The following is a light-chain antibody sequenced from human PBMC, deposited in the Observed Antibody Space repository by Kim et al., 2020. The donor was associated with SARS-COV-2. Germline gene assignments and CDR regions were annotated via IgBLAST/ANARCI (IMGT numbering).Light chain of an antibody. Sequence: ASVGDRLTITCRASQGISNDLAWYQQKPGKVPKLLIFAASALQSGVPSRFSGSGSGTDFTLTISSLQPEDVATYYCQEYNGAPWTFGQGNKVEIK. J-gene: IGKJ1*01. CDR2: AAS. V-gene: IGKV1-27*01. CDR3: QEYNGAPWT. CDR1: QGISND.